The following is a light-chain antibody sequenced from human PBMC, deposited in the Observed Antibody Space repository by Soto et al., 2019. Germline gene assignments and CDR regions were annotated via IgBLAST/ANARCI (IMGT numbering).Light chain of an antibody. V-gene: IGLV2-11*01. J-gene: IGLJ3*02. CDR1: SSDVGTYNY. CDR3: CSYAGSSLWV. CDR2: DVT. Sequence: QSALTQPRSVSGSPGQSVTISCTGTSSDVGTYNYVSWYQQHPGKAPKLVIYDVTKRPSGVPDRLSGSKSGNTASLTISGLQAEDEADYYCCSYAGSSLWVFGGGTKLTVL.